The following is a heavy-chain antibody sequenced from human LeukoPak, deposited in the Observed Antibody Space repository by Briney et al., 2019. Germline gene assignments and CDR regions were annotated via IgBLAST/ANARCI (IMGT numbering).Heavy chain of an antibody. CDR3: AREEGEAAGPSY. V-gene: IGHV1-2*02. CDR2: INPNSGGT. J-gene: IGHJ4*02. D-gene: IGHD6-13*01. CDR1: GYTFTGYY. Sequence: ASVKVSCKASGYTFTGYYMHWVRQAPGQGLEWMGWINPNSGGTNYAQKFQGRVTMTRDTSISTAYMELSRLRSDDTAVYYCAREEGEAAGPSYWGQGTQVTVSS.